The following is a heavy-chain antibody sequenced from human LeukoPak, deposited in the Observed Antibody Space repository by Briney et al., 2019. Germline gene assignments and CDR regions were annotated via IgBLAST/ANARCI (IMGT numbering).Heavy chain of an antibody. V-gene: IGHV1-69*13. D-gene: IGHD5-18*01. CDR1: GGTFSSYG. CDR2: IIPSFGTA. CDR3: ARGGQLWEANYGMDV. Sequence: ASVNVSCKASGGTFSSYGISWVRKAPGQGIEWMGGIIPSFGTANYAQKFQGRVTITADESTSTAYMELSSLRSEDTAVYYCARGGQLWEANYGMDVWGQGTTVTVSS. J-gene: IGHJ6*02.